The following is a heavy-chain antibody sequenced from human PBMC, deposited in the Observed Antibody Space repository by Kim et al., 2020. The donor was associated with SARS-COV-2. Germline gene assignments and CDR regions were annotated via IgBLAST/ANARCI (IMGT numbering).Heavy chain of an antibody. CDR3: ARGGYYDSSGYPFDY. Sequence: SETLSLTCTVSGGSISSYYWSWIRQPPGKGLEWIGYIYYSGSTNYNPSLKSRVTISVDTSKNQFSLKLSSVTAADTAVYYCARGGYYDSSGYPFDYWGQGTLVTVSS. CDR2: IYYSGST. V-gene: IGHV4-59*01. CDR1: GGSISSYY. J-gene: IGHJ4*02. D-gene: IGHD3-22*01.